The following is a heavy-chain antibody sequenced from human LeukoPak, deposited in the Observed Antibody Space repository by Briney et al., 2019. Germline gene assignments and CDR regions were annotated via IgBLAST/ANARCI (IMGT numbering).Heavy chain of an antibody. J-gene: IGHJ5*02. V-gene: IGHV1-18*01. D-gene: IGHD6-13*01. Sequence: ASVKVSCKASGYTFTSYGISWVRQAPGQGLEWMGWISAYNGNTNYAQKLQGRVTMTTDTSTSTAYMELSSLRSEDTAVYYCARDGGLAGTDWFDPWGQGTLVTVSS. CDR1: GYTFTSYG. CDR3: ARDGGLAGTDWFDP. CDR2: ISAYNGNT.